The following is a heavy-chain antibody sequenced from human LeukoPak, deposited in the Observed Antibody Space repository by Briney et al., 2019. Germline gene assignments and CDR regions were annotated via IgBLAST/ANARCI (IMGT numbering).Heavy chain of an antibody. D-gene: IGHD6-13*01. CDR1: GGTFSSYA. CDR2: INPSGGST. Sequence: ASVKVSCKASGGTFSSYAISWVRQAPGQGLEWMGIINPSGGSTSYAQKFQGRVTMTRDMSTSTVYMELSSLRSEDTAVYHCARVSSSWYCDYWGQGTLVTVSS. CDR3: ARVSSSWYCDY. V-gene: IGHV1-46*01. J-gene: IGHJ4*02.